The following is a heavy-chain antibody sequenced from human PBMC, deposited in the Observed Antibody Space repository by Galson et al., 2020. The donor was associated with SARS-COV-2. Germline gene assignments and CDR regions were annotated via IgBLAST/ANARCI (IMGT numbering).Heavy chain of an antibody. CDR1: GFNFGDYA. V-gene: IGHV3-49*04. CDR2: IRSQAYGGTP. CDR3: TRGFMYYYGSGTYYEDY. D-gene: IGHD3-10*01. J-gene: IGHJ4*02. Sequence: TGGSLRLSCTTSGFNFGDYAMSWVRQAPGKGLEWVGFIRSQAYGGTPQYAESVQGRFTISRDDSKSIAYLQMNSLKTEDTAMYYCTRGFMYYYGSGTYYEDYWGQGALVNVSS.